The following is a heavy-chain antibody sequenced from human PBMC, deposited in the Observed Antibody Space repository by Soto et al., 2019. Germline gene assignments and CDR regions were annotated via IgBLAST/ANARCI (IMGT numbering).Heavy chain of an antibody. D-gene: IGHD3-22*01. CDR3: ARPTYYYDSSGPPAY. CDR2: INPIGAIT. CDR1: GGTFSRYT. V-gene: IGHV1-69*02. J-gene: IGHJ4*02. Sequence: SVKVSCKASGGTFSRYTINWVRQAPGQGLEWMGRINPIGAITNYTQKFQGRVTITRDKSMSTAYMELSRLRSDDTVVYYCARPTYYYDSSGPPAYWGQG.